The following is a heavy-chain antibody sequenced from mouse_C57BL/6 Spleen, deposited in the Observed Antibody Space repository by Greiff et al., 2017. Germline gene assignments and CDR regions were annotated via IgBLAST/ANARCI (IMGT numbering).Heavy chain of an antibody. CDR2: IWSGGST. Sequence: QVQLQQSGPGLVQPSQSLSITCTVSGFSLTSYGVHWVRQSPGKGLEWLGVIWSGGSTDYNAAFISRLSISKDNSKSQVFFKMNSLQADDTAIYYCARNSYDYDGGYYAMDYWGQGTSVTVSS. CDR3: ARNSYDYDGGYYAMDY. J-gene: IGHJ4*01. D-gene: IGHD2-4*01. V-gene: IGHV2-2*01. CDR1: GFSLTSYG.